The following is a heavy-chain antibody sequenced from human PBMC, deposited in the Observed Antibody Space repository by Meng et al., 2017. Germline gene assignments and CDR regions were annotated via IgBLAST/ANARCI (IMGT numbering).Heavy chain of an antibody. CDR2: IYHSGST. CDR3: ARDRGAVAGTNFDY. J-gene: IGHJ4*02. Sequence: VQLEEPCPGVVQPPGALSLRCSVSCGASSSSNWWSWFRQPPGKGLEWIGEIYHSGSTNYNPSLKSRVTISVDKSKNQFSLKLSSVTAADTAVYYCARDRGAVAGTNFDYWGQGTLVTVSS. V-gene: IGHV4-4*03. CDR1: CGASSSSNW. D-gene: IGHD6-19*01.